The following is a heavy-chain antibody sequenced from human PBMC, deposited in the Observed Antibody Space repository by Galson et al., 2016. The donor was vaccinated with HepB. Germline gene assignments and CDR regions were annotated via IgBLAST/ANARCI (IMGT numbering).Heavy chain of an antibody. CDR2: IRSKPFGGTT. Sequence: SLRLSCATSGFTFGDYTMSWFRQAPGKGLEWVGFIRSKPFGGTTDYAASVKGRFTISRDDSKGIAYLQMNSLKTEDTAVYDCTRDPMGGGYSFYWGQGTLVTVSS. V-gene: IGHV3-49*03. CDR3: TRDPMGGGYSFY. J-gene: IGHJ4*02. CDR1: GFTFGDYT. D-gene: IGHD5-12*01.